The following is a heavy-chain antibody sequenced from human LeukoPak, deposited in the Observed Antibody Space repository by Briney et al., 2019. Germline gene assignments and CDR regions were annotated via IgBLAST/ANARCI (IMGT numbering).Heavy chain of an antibody. CDR3: AREPWLVGDYFDY. V-gene: IGHV3-7*01. CDR1: GFTFSSYG. CDR2: INPDGSET. D-gene: IGHD6-19*01. Sequence: GASVKLSCTASGFTFSSYGISWVRQAPGQGLEWMGSINPDGSETNYVESVQGRFTISGDKSTNSVYMQLNSLRAEDTAVYYCAREPWLVGDYFDYWGQGTLVTGSS. J-gene: IGHJ4*02.